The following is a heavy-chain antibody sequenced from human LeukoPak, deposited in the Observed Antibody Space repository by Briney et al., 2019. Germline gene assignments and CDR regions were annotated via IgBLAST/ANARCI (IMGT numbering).Heavy chain of an antibody. D-gene: IGHD6-13*01. J-gene: IGHJ1*01. CDR1: GGSISSSSYY. V-gene: IGHV4-39*01. CDR3: ARHIRQYSSSWYGGGSIKYFQH. CDR2: IYYSGST. Sequence: KPSETLSLTCTVSGGSISSSSYYWGWIRQPPGKGLEWIGSIYYSGSTYYNPSLKSRVTISVDTSKNQFSLKLSSVTAADTAVYYCARHIRQYSSSWYGGGSIKYFQHWGQGTLVTVSS.